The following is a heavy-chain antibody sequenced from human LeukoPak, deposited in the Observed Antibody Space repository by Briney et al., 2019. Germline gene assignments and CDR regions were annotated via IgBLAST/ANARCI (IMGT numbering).Heavy chain of an antibody. V-gene: IGHV1-18*01. J-gene: IGHJ3*02. CDR1: GYTFTIYG. D-gene: IGHD2/OR15-2a*01. CDR3: ARDRVLHSMAQDAFDI. CDR2: ISAYNGNT. Sequence: ASVKVSCKASGYTFTIYGISWVRQAPGQGLEWMGWISAYNGNTNYAQKLQGRVTMTTDTSTSTAYMELRSLRSDDTAVYYCARDRVLHSMAQDAFDIWGQGTMVTVSS.